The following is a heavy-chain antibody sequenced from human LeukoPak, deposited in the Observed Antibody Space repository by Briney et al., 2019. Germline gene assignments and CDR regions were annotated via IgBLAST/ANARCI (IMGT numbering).Heavy chain of an antibody. CDR3: AKEDDDYLLDY. D-gene: IGHD3-16*01. CDR1: GFTFSSYA. Sequence: GGSLRLSCAPSGFTFSSYAMHWVRQAPGKGLEWVAFISYAGSNKFYADSVKGRFTISRDNSKNTLYLQMNSLRAEDTAVYYCAKEDDDYLLDYWGQGTLVTVSS. CDR2: ISYAGSNK. V-gene: IGHV3-30*04. J-gene: IGHJ4*02.